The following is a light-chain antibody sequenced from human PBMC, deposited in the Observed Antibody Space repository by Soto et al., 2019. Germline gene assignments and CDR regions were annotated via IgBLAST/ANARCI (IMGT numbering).Light chain of an antibody. CDR1: ETFSTN. V-gene: IGKV3-15*01. CDR2: GSS. Sequence: EIVLAQSPATLSVYAGERATLSCRATETFSTNVAWFQRTAGQPTRLLIYGSSTRATGVPDRFSGSGSGTEFALIIRSLHSEDVAVSYGQQYSNWPPAITFGQGTRLEIK. J-gene: IGKJ5*01. CDR3: QQYSNWPPAIT.